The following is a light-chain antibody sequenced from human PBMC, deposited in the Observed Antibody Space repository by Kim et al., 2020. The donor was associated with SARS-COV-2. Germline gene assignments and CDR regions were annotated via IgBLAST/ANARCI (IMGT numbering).Light chain of an antibody. CDR2: EGT. V-gene: IGLV3-1*01. CDR3: QAWDRRTVI. CDR1: GLGDKY. Sequence: SYELTQPPSVSVFPGQTATIACSGDGLGDKYACWYQQKPGQSPVLVIYEGTERPSGIPERFSGSKSGTTATLTISGTQTLDEADYYCQAWDRRTVIFGGGTQLTVL. J-gene: IGLJ2*01.